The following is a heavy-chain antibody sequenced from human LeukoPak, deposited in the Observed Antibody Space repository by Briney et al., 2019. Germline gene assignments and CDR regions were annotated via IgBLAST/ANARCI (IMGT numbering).Heavy chain of an antibody. V-gene: IGHV4-4*02. Sequence: SETLSLTCAVSGGSISSSNWWSWVRQPPGKGLEWIGEIYHSGSTNYNPSLKSRVTISVDKSKNQFSLKLSSVTAADTAVYYCARAQLLWFGELSDYWYFDLWGRGTLVTVSS. J-gene: IGHJ2*01. D-gene: IGHD3-10*01. CDR3: ARAQLLWFGELSDYWYFDL. CDR1: GGSISSSNW. CDR2: IYHSGST.